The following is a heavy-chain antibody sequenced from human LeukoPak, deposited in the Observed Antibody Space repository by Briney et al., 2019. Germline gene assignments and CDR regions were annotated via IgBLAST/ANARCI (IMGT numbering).Heavy chain of an antibody. CDR1: GYTFTSYD. V-gene: IGHV1-8*01. Sequence: GASVKVSCKASGYTFTSYDINWVRQATGQGLEWMGWMNPNSGNTGYAQKFQGRVTMTRNTSISTAYMELSRLRSDDTAVYYCARERKNSSSWYLIDYWGQGTLVTVSS. CDR3: ARERKNSSSWYLIDY. D-gene: IGHD6-13*01. CDR2: MNPNSGNT. J-gene: IGHJ4*02.